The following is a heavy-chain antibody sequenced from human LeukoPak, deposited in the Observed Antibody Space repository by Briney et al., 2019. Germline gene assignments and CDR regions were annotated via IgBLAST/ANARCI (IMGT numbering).Heavy chain of an antibody. Sequence: SVKVSCKASGGTFSSYAISWVRQAPGQGLEWMGGIIPIFGTANYAQKFQGRVTITADKSTSTAYMELSSLRSEDTAVYYCASPIGNYDSSGYYFDAFDIWGQGTMVTVSS. D-gene: IGHD3-22*01. CDR2: IIPIFGTA. V-gene: IGHV1-69*06. CDR3: ASPIGNYDSSGYYFDAFDI. J-gene: IGHJ3*02. CDR1: GGTFSSYA.